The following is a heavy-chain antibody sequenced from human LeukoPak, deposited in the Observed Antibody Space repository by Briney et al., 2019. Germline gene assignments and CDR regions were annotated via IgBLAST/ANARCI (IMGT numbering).Heavy chain of an antibody. V-gene: IGHV3-23*01. J-gene: IGHJ3*02. Sequence: GGSLRLSCAAPGFSFSTNPMSWVRQAPGKGLEWVSAISPDKTYYADSVKGRLTISRDKYKNTVDLHMNNPRAEDTGIYYCVKEHVDRAFTRSFEIWGQGIVVTVSS. D-gene: IGHD3-3*02. CDR1: GFSFSTNP. CDR3: VKEHVDRAFTRSFEI. CDR2: ISPDKT.